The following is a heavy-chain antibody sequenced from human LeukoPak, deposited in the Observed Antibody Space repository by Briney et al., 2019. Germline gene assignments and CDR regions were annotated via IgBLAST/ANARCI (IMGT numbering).Heavy chain of an antibody. Sequence: SETLSLTCTVSGGSISSSSYYWGWIRQPPGKGLEWIGSIYYSGSTYYNPSLKSRVTISVDTSKNQFSLKLSSVTAADTAVYYCARDTPHLFDPWGQGTLVTVSS. J-gene: IGHJ5*02. CDR2: IYYSGST. D-gene: IGHD3-3*02. V-gene: IGHV4-39*07. CDR3: ARDTPHLFDP. CDR1: GGSISSSSYY.